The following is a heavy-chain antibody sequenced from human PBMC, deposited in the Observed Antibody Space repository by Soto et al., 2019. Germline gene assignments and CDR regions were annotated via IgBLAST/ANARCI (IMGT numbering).Heavy chain of an antibody. CDR2: IGGNGDST. J-gene: IGHJ4*02. CDR3: AGGTYLDY. V-gene: IGHV3-23*01. Sequence: VQVLESGGGLVQPGGSLRLSCAASGFNFKSYAMSWVRQAPGKGLEWVSHIGGNGDSTYYADSVKGRFTISRDNSNNTLYLQMKSLTAADTAVYYCAGGTYLDYWGQGTLVTVSS. D-gene: IGHD3-16*01. CDR1: GFNFKSYA.